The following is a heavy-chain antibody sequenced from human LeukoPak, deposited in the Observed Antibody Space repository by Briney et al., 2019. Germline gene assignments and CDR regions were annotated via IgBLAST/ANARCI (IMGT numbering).Heavy chain of an antibody. V-gene: IGHV1-2*02. D-gene: IGHD1-26*01. J-gene: IGHJ4*02. Sequence: ASVKVSCKPSGYTFAGYYIHWVRQAPGQGLEWMGWINPNSGGTNFAQKFQGRVTMTRDTSISTAYMELSRLRSDDTAMYYCARASGSYCRIHIDSWGQGTLVTVSS. CDR3: ARASGSYCRIHIDS. CDR1: GYTFAGYY. CDR2: INPNSGGT.